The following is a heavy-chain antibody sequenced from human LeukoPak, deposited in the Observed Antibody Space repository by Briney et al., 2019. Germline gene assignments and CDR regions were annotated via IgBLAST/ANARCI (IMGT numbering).Heavy chain of an antibody. CDR3: ASEVVVAATPWAPFDP. Sequence: GASVKVSCKASGYTFTGYYMHWVRQAPGQGPEWMGWINPNSGGTNYAQKFQGRVTMTRDTSISTAYMELSRLRSDDTAVYYCASEVVVAATPWAPFDPWGQGTLVTVSS. D-gene: IGHD2-15*01. CDR1: GYTFTGYY. V-gene: IGHV1-2*02. J-gene: IGHJ5*02. CDR2: INPNSGGT.